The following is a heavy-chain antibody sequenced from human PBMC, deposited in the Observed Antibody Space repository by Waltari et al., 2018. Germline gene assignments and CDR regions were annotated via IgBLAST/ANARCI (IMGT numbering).Heavy chain of an antibody. CDR1: GGSISSRSYY. V-gene: IGHV4-39*01. J-gene: IGHJ4*02. Sequence: QLQLQESGPGLVKPSETLSLTCTVSGGSISSRSYYGGWTRQPPGMGLEWIGSIYYSGSTYYNPSLKSRVTISVDTSKNQFSLKLSSVTAADTAVYYCARQWDSGYDTPLYWGQGTLVTVSS. CDR3: ARQWDSGYDTPLY. D-gene: IGHD5-12*01. CDR2: IYYSGST.